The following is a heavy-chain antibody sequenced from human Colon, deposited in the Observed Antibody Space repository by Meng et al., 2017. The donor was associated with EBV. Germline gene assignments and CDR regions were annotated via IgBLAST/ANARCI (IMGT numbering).Heavy chain of an antibody. CDR3: VRANLGSADY. D-gene: IGHD7-27*01. V-gene: IGHV1-2*06. CDR1: GYTFTGYY. Sequence: QGQRMQAGAEVKKPGASVKVSCKASGYTFTGYYMHWLRQAPGQGLEWVGRITPSSGGTTYAQKFQGRVTMTRDTSISTAYMELSSLRPDDAAIYYCVRANLGSADYWGQGTLVTVSS. CDR2: ITPSSGGT. J-gene: IGHJ4*02.